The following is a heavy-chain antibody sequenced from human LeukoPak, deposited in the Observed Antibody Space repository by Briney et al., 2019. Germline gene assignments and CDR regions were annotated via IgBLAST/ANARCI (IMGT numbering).Heavy chain of an antibody. CDR3: AKDAPIFGVVNYYFDY. CDR1: GFTFSSYA. Sequence: GGSLRLSCAASGFTFSSYAMSWVRQAPGKGLEWVSAISGSGGSTYYADSVRGRFTISRDNSKNTLYLQMNSLRAEDTAVYYCAKDAPIFGVVNYYFDYWGQGTLVTVSS. J-gene: IGHJ4*02. D-gene: IGHD3-3*01. V-gene: IGHV3-23*01. CDR2: ISGSGGST.